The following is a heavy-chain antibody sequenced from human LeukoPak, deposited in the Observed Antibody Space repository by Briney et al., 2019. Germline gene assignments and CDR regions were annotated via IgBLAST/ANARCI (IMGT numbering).Heavy chain of an antibody. V-gene: IGHV3-7*01. CDR1: GFTFSNYW. J-gene: IGHJ6*04. CDR3: ARDLAAWDV. CDR2: IDPDGSEK. Sequence: GGSLRLSCAASGFTFSNYWMSWVRQAPGNGLEWVANIDPDGSEKYSVDSVTGRFTISRDNAENTVFLQMNSLRAEDSAVYYCARDLAAWDVWGKGTTVTVSS.